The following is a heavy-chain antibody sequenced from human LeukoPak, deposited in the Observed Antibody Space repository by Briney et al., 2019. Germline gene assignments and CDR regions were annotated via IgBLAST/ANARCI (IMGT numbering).Heavy chain of an antibody. J-gene: IGHJ6*03. CDR2: INSDGTNT. Sequence: GGSLRLSCAASEFTFSTYCMHWVRQAPGKGLVWVSRINSDGTNTDYADSVKGRSTISRDNAKNTLYMQMNSLRVDDTAVYYCARFAEDPVKYNYYYMDVWGKGTSVTVSS. V-gene: IGHV3-74*01. CDR1: EFTFSTYC. CDR3: ARFAEDPVKYNYYYMDV. D-gene: IGHD2-15*01.